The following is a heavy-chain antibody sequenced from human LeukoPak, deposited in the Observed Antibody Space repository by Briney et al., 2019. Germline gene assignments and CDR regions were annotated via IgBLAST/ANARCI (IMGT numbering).Heavy chain of an antibody. CDR2: IIPIFGTA. Sequence: SVKVSCKASGGTFSSYAISWVRQAPGQGLEWMGGIIPIFGTANYAQKFQGRVTITADESTSTAYMELSSLRSEDTAVYYCARAGYYYDSSGYPYPGNFDYWGQGTLVTVSS. CDR3: ARAGYYYDSSGYPYPGNFDY. V-gene: IGHV1-69*13. J-gene: IGHJ4*02. CDR1: GGTFSSYA. D-gene: IGHD3-22*01.